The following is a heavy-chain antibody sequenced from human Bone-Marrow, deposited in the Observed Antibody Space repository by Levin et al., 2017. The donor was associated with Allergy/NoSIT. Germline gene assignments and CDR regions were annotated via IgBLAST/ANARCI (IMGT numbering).Heavy chain of an antibody. CDR3: ARTIWVPASGDLCDY. CDR2: VNGGGDKT. CDR1: GFSFSNYA. J-gene: IGHJ4*02. V-gene: IGHV3-23*01. D-gene: IGHD3-10*01. Sequence: GGSLRLSCAASGFSFSNYAMTWVRQAPGKGLEWVSAVNGGGDKTYYADSVKGRFTISRDSSQDTLYLEMNSLRAEDSAVYYCARTIWVPASGDLCDYWGQGTLVSVSS.